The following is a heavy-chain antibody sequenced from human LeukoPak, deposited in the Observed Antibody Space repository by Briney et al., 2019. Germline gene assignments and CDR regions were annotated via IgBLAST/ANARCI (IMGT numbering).Heavy chain of an antibody. CDR1: GYTLTGYY. Sequence: ASVTLSCKASGYTLTGYYMHWVRHAPGQGLEWMGWINPNSGGTNYAQKFQGRVTMTRDTSISTAYMELSRLGSDDTDVYYCARDGASGYLAGYWGQGTLVTVSS. D-gene: IGHD3-3*01. V-gene: IGHV1-2*02. CDR3: ARDGASGYLAGY. CDR2: INPNSGGT. J-gene: IGHJ4*02.